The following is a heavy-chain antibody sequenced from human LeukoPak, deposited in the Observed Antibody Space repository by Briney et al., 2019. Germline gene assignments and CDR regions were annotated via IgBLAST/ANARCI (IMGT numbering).Heavy chain of an antibody. V-gene: IGHV1-24*01. CDR3: ATDIKSYDFWSGFPPGFDP. CDR2: FDPEDGET. CDR1: GYTLTELS. J-gene: IGHJ5*02. D-gene: IGHD3-3*01. Sequence: ASVKVSCKVSGYTLTELSMHWVRQAPGKGLEWMGGFDPEDGETIYAQKFQGRVTMTEDTSTDTAYMELSSLRSEDTAVYYCATDIKSYDFWSGFPPGFDPWGQGTLVTVSS.